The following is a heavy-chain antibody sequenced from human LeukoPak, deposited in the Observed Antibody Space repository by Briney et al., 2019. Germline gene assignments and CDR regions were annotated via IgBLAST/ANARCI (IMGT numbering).Heavy chain of an antibody. V-gene: IGHV3-21*01. CDR1: GFSFSRYG. J-gene: IGHJ6*02. Sequence: GGSLRLSCAASGFSFSRYGMSWVRQAPGKGLEWVSSISSSSSYIYYADSVKGRFTISRDNAKNSLYLQMNSLRAEDTAVYYCARGLGQLFFGMDVWGQGTTVTVSS. CDR2: ISSSSSYI. CDR3: ARGLGQLFFGMDV. D-gene: IGHD3-3*02.